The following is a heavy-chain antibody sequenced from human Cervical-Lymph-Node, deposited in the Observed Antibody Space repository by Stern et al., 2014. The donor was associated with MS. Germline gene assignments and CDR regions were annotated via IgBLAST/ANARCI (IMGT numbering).Heavy chain of an antibody. D-gene: IGHD1-26*01. CDR2: IFWDDEK. CDR3: ALPFSGRRYYYGGMDV. V-gene: IGHV2-5*02. Sequence: ESGPTLVKPTQTLSLTCTFSGFSLDTSGVGVGWVRQPPGKALEWLALIFWDDEKRYSPSLKSRVTVPKATPQNQVALHRTNMDPVDTATYYCALPFSGRRYYYGGMDVWGQGATVTVSS. CDR1: GFSLDTSGVG. J-gene: IGHJ6*02.